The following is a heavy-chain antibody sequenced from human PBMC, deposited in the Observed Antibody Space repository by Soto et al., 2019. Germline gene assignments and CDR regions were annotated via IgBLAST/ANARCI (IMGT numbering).Heavy chain of an antibody. V-gene: IGHV3-21*01. CDR1: GFTFSSYS. CDR3: ARSGYSYGRNWFDP. J-gene: IGHJ5*02. Sequence: EVQLVESGGGLAKPGGSLRLSCAASGFTFSSYSMNWVRQAPGKGLEWVSYISSTSSYLYYADSVKGRFTISRDNAKNSRYLQMHSLRAEDTAVYYCARSGYSYGRNWFDPWGQGTLVTVSS. CDR2: ISSTSSYL. D-gene: IGHD5-18*01.